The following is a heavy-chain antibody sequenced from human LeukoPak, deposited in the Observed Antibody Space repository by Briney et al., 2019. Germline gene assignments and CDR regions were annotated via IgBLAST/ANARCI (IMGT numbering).Heavy chain of an antibody. CDR1: GFTFSDYD. J-gene: IGHJ4*02. V-gene: IGHV3-69-1*02. CDR2: ISGLSTHI. CDR3: GRAFPPLRASSAGDL. Sequence: GGSLRLSCSASGFTFSDYDMNWVRQAPGKGLEWVSSISGLSTHIYYGDSVKGRFSISRDNAKNSVYLQMNSLGVEDTAIYYCGRAFPPLRASSAGDLWGQGILVTVSS. D-gene: IGHD3-16*01.